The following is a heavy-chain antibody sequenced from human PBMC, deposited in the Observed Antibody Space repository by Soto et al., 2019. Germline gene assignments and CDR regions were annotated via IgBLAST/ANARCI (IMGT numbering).Heavy chain of an antibody. CDR1: GFTFSSYA. V-gene: IGHV3-23*01. CDR2: ISGSGGST. J-gene: IGHJ5*02. CDR3: AKEGLLWFGESSWFDP. D-gene: IGHD3-10*01. Sequence: GGSLRLSCAASGFTFSSYAMSWVRQAPGKGLEWVSAISGSGGSTYYADSVKGRFTISRDNSKNTLYLQMNSLRAEDTAVYYCAKEGLLWFGESSWFDPWGQGTLVTVSS.